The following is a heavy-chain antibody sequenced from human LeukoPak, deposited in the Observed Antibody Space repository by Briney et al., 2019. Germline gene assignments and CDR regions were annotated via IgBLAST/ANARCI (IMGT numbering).Heavy chain of an antibody. J-gene: IGHJ4*02. CDR3: AREVAGTPWIDN. CDR1: DDSITMYY. D-gene: IGHD6-19*01. Sequence: SETLSLTCSVSDDSITMYYWTWIRQPPGKGLEWIGYVYHTGSTNFNPSLNGRVSISRDTSKNQFSLKLSSVTAADTAVYYCAREVAGTPWIDNWGQGTLVTVSS. V-gene: IGHV4-4*08. CDR2: VYHTGST.